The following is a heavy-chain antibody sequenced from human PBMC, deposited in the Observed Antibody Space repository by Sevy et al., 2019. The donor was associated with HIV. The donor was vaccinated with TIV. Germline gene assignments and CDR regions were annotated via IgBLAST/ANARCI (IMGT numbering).Heavy chain of an antibody. CDR3: AKDLRKCRQLGPLDY. CDR2: ISYDGSNK. D-gene: IGHD6-6*01. V-gene: IGHV3-30*18. J-gene: IGHJ4*02. Sequence: GGSLRLSCAASGFTFSSYGMHWVRQAPGKGLEWVAVISYDGSNKYYADSVKGRFTISRDNSKNTLYLQMNSLRAEDTAVYYCAKDLRKCRQLGPLDYWGQGTLVTVSS. CDR1: GFTFSSYG.